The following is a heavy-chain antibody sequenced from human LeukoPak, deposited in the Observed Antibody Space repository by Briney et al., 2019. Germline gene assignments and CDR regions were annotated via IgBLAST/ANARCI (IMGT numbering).Heavy chain of an antibody. D-gene: IGHD3-9*01. Sequence: ASVKVSCKASGYTFTSYAMHWVRQAPGQRLEWMGWINAGNGNTKYSQKFQGRVTITRDTSAGTAYMELSSLRSEDTAVYYCATHSRAGYPQPFDYWGQGTLVTVSS. CDR1: GYTFTSYA. CDR2: INAGNGNT. V-gene: IGHV1-3*01. J-gene: IGHJ4*02. CDR3: ATHSRAGYPQPFDY.